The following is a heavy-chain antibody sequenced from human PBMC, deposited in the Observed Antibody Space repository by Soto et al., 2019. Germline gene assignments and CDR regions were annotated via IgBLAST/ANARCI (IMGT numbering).Heavy chain of an antibody. Sequence: EVQLVESGGGLVQPGGSLRLSCVASGIPVSSNYMTWVRQAPGKGLEWVSVLHSGGDTYYAISVKGRFTISRHDSTSTVFLQLNCLTAEETAVYYCARDGPYYYASRMDVWGQGTTVTVSS. CDR3: ARDGPYYYASRMDV. CDR2: LHSGGDT. D-gene: IGHD3-10*01. V-gene: IGHV3-53*04. CDR1: GIPVSSNY. J-gene: IGHJ6*02.